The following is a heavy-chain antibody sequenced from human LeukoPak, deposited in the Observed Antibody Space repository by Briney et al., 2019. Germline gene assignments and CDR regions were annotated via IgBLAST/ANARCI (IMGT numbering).Heavy chain of an antibody. D-gene: IGHD3-9*01. CDR1: GFTFDDYA. V-gene: IGHV3-9*01. J-gene: IGHJ4*02. CDR2: ISWNSGSI. Sequence: GGSLRLSCAASGFTFDDYAMHWVRQAPGKGLEWVSGISWNSGSIGYADSVKGRFTISRDNAKNSLYLQMNGLRAEDTALYYCAKDKGDILTGSPPGDYWGQGTLVTVSS. CDR3: AKDKGDILTGSPPGDY.